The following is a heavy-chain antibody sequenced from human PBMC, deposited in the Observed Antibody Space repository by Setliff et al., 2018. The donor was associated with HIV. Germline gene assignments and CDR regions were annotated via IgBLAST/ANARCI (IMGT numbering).Heavy chain of an antibody. J-gene: IGHJ4*02. Sequence: SETLSLTCTVSGGSISSDDYYWSWIRQPPGKGLEWIGYIYYSGSTYYNPSLKSRVTISVDTSKNQFSLKLSSVTAADTAVYYCARVPLRAAGICGSGLFDYWGQGTLVTVSS. V-gene: IGHV4-30-4*08. CDR2: IYYSGST. CDR3: ARVPLRAAGICGSGLFDY. CDR1: GGSISSDDYY. D-gene: IGHD6-13*01.